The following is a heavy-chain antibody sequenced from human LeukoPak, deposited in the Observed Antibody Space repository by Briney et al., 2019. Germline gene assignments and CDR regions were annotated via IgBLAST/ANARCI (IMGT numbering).Heavy chain of an antibody. CDR2: IKQDGSEK. J-gene: IGHJ4*02. Sequence: GGSLRLSCAASGFTFSNCWMTWVRQAPGKGLEWVANIKQDGSEKYYVDSVKGRFTISRDNAKNSLYLQMNSLRAEDTAVYYCARDSRSGGSFDYWGQGTLVTVSS. CDR3: ARDSRSGGSFDY. CDR1: GFTFSNCW. D-gene: IGHD2-15*01. V-gene: IGHV3-7*01.